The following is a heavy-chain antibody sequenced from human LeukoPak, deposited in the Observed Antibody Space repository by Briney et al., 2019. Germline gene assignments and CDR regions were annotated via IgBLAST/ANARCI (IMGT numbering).Heavy chain of an antibody. D-gene: IGHD3-22*01. Sequence: PGGSLRLSCAASGFTFSSYSMNWVRQAPGKGLEWVSFISSSSSYIYYADSVEGRFTISRDNAKNSLYLQMNSLRAEDTAVYYCARDLLYYDSSGYGYWGQGTLVTVSS. CDR1: GFTFSSYS. V-gene: IGHV3-21*04. J-gene: IGHJ4*02. CDR3: ARDLLYYDSSGYGY. CDR2: ISSSSSYI.